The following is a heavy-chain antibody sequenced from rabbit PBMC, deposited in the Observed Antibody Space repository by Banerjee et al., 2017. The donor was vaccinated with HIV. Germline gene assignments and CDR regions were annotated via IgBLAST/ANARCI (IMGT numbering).Heavy chain of an antibody. V-gene: IGHV1S40*01. CDR3: ARDLAGVIGWNFGW. D-gene: IGHD4-1*01. J-gene: IGHJ6*01. CDR2: IAGSSSGFT. CDR1: GFDLSSSDY. Sequence: QSLEESGGGLVQPEGSLALTCKASGFDLSSSDYICWVRQAPGKGLEWIACIAGSSSGFTYSATWAKGRFTFSKTSSTTVTLQMTSLTAADTATYFCARDLAGVIGWNFGWWGQGTLVTVS.